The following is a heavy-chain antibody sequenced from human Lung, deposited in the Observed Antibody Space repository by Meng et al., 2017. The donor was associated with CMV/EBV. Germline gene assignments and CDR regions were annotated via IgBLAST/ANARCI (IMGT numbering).Heavy chain of an antibody. CDR3: ARLTLGNYGGNSGVDY. V-gene: IGHV4-39*01. J-gene: IGHJ4*02. CDR2: IYYLGST. D-gene: IGHD4-23*01. Sequence: SISSQNYYWGWIRQSPGKGLEWIGSIYYLGSTYYNPSLESRVTISVDTSKNQFSLRLNSVTAADTAVYYCARLTLGNYGGNSGVDYWGQGTLVTVSS. CDR1: SISSQNYY.